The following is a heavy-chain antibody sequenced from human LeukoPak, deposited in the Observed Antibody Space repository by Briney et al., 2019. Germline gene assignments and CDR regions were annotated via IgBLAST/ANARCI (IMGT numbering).Heavy chain of an antibody. CDR1: GYTFTGYY. Sequence: ASVKVSCEASGYTFTGYYMHWVRQAPGQGLEWMGWINPNSGGTNYAQKFQGRVTMTRDTSISTAYMELSRLRSDDTAVYYCAGTPGYYYDSSGYYGGFDYWGQGTLVTVSS. CDR3: AGTPGYYYDSSGYYGGFDY. V-gene: IGHV1-2*02. D-gene: IGHD3-22*01. CDR2: INPNSGGT. J-gene: IGHJ4*02.